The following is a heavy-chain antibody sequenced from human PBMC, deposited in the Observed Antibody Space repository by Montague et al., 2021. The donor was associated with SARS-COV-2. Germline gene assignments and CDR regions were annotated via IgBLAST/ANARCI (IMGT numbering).Heavy chain of an antibody. CDR1: GGSISSSSYY. CDR3: ARQENGSGWFKSDAFDI. Sequence: SETLSLTCTVSGGSISSSSYYWGWIRQPPGKGLEWIGSIYYSGSTYYNPSLKSRVTISVDTSRNQFSLKLSSVTAADTAVYYCARQENGSGWFKSDAFDIWGQGTMVTVSS. V-gene: IGHV4-39*01. J-gene: IGHJ3*02. D-gene: IGHD6-19*01. CDR2: IYYSGST.